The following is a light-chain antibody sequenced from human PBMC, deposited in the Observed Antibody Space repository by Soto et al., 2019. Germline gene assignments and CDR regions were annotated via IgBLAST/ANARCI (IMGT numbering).Light chain of an antibody. CDR2: EVS. V-gene: IGLV2-8*01. CDR3: SSYAGSNNVV. J-gene: IGLJ2*01. Sequence: QSALTQPPSVSGSPGQSVTISCTGTSSDVGGYNYVSWYQQHPGKAPKLMIYEVSKRPSGDPDRFSGSKSGNTASLTVSGLQAEDEADYYCSSYAGSNNVVFGGGTKLTVL. CDR1: SSDVGGYNY.